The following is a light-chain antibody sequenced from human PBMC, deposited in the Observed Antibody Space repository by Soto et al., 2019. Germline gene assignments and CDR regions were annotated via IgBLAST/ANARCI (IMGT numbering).Light chain of an antibody. J-gene: IGLJ3*02. V-gene: IGLV1-47*02. CDR2: SNN. CDR1: TSDIGRNF. CDR3: AAWDDTLDAQV. Sequence: QSVLTQSPSASGTPGQRVTISCSGSTSDIGRNFLYWYQHLPATAPRLLIQSNNERHSGGPDRFSGSKSGTSVSLAISGLQSDDEETYYCAAWDDTLDAQVFGGGTKLTVL.